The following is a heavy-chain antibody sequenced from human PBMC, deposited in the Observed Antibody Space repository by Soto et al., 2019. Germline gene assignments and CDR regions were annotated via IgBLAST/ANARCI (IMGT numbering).Heavy chain of an antibody. D-gene: IGHD2-8*01. Sequence: QVQLVQSGAEVKKPGSSVKVSCKASGGTFSSYAISWVRQAPGQGLEWMGGIIPIFGTANYAQKFQGRVTITADESTRPAYMELSSLRSEDTAVYYCARDTEVGYAIPSGMDVWGQGTTVTVSS. CDR3: ARDTEVGYAIPSGMDV. CDR1: GGTFSSYA. V-gene: IGHV1-69*01. J-gene: IGHJ6*02. CDR2: IIPIFGTA.